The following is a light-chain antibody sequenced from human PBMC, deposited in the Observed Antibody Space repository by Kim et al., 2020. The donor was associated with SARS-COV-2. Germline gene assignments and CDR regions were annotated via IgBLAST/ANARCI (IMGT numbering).Light chain of an antibody. J-gene: IGKJ1*01. Sequence: EIVLTQSPGTLSLSPGERATLSCRASQSVSSSYLAWYQQKPGQAPRLLIYGASSRATGIPDRFSGSGSGTDFTLTISRLEPEDFAVYYCQRETFGQGTKVDIK. CDR3: QRET. V-gene: IGKV3-20*01. CDR2: GAS. CDR1: QSVSSSY.